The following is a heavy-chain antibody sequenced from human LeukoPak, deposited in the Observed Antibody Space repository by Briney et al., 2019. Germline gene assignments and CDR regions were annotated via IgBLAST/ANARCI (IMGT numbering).Heavy chain of an antibody. D-gene: IGHD1-26*01. CDR1: GFTFSSYS. Sequence: PGGSLRLSCAASGFTFSSYSMNWVRQAPGKGLEWVSYISSSSSTIPYADSVKGRFTISRDNAKNSLYLQMNNLRAGDTAVYYCVKISGTKGGDYDYWGKGTLVTVSS. J-gene: IGHJ4*02. V-gene: IGHV3-48*01. CDR2: ISSSSSTI. CDR3: VKISGTKGGDYDY.